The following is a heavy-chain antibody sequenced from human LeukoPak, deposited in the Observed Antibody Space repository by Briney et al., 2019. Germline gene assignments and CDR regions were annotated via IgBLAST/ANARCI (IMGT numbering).Heavy chain of an antibody. CDR3: ARGHESIKTFGEVIKSRTRWFDP. J-gene: IGHJ5*02. Sequence: SETLSLTCTVSGGSINTYYWSWIRQPAGKGLEWIGRIYSSGTTHYNPSLKSRVTMSVDTSKNQFSLKLSSVTAADTAVYYCARGHESIKTFGEVIKSRTRWFDPWGQGTLVTVSS. CDR1: GGSINTYY. V-gene: IGHV4-4*07. CDR2: IYSSGTT. D-gene: IGHD3-3*01.